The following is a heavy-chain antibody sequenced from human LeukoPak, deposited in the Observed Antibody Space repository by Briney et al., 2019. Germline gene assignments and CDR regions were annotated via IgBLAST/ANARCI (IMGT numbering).Heavy chain of an antibody. CDR3: VRDRNYFEALQRSY. V-gene: IGHV3-23*01. Sequence: PGGSLRLSCAASGFTFSTFAMSWVRQDPGRGLEWVSSITGVGSTTYYPESVKGRFTISRDNSKNTLYLQMNSLRVEDTAVYFCVRDRNYFEALQRSYWGQGTLVTVSS. CDR1: GFTFSTFA. CDR2: ITGVGSTT. J-gene: IGHJ4*02. D-gene: IGHD1-7*01.